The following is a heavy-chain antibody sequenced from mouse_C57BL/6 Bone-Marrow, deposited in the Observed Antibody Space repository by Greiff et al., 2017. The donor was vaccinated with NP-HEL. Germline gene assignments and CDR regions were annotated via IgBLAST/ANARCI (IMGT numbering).Heavy chain of an antibody. CDR1: GFNIKDYY. J-gene: IGHJ4*01. V-gene: IGHV14-2*01. CDR2: IDPEDGET. Sequence: VQLKQSGAELVKPGASVKLSCTASGFNIKDYYMHWVKQRTEQGLEWIGRIDPEDGETKYAPKFQGKAPITADTSSNTAYLQLSSLTSEDTAVYYCARTAITTVVARAMDYWGQGTSVTVSS. CDR3: ARTAITTVVARAMDY. D-gene: IGHD1-1*01.